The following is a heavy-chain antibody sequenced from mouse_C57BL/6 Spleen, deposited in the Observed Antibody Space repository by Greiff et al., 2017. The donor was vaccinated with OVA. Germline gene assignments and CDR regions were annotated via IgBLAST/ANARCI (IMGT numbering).Heavy chain of an antibody. J-gene: IGHJ4*01. CDR2: ISSGSSTI. D-gene: IGHD1-1*01. Sequence: EVKLVESGGGLVKPGGSLELSCAASGFTFSDYGMHWVRQAPEKGLEWVAYISSGSSTIYYADTVKGRFTISRDNAKNTLFLQMTSLRSEDTAMYYCARDYYGSRRVPYAMDYWGQGTSVTVSS. V-gene: IGHV5-17*01. CDR3: ARDYYGSRRVPYAMDY. CDR1: GFTFSDYG.